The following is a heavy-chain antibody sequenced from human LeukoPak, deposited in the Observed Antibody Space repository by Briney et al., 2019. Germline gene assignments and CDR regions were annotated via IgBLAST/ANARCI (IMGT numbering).Heavy chain of an antibody. D-gene: IGHD1-26*01. CDR3: ARDTSAKPRGFFDY. CDR2: IGGSGGPI. V-gene: IGHV3-48*03. J-gene: IGHJ4*02. CDR1: GFTFSSYE. Sequence: GGSLRLSCAASGFTFSSYEMNWVRQAPGKGLEWVSYIGGSGGPIYYADSVKGRFTISRDNAKNSLYLQMNSLRAEDTAVYYCARDTSAKPRGFFDYWGQGTLVTVSP.